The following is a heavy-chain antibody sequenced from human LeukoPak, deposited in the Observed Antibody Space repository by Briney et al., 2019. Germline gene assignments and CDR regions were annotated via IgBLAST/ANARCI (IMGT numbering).Heavy chain of an antibody. CDR2: ISSSGSTI. Sequence: GGSLRLSCAASGFTFSSYEMNWVRQAPGKGLEWVSYISSSGSTIYYADSVKGRFTISRDNAKNLLWLQMSSLRAEDTAIYYCARGGLVVSATYLDYWGQGTLVTVSS. CDR1: GFTFSSYE. V-gene: IGHV3-48*03. D-gene: IGHD1-26*01. CDR3: ARGGLVVSATYLDY. J-gene: IGHJ4*02.